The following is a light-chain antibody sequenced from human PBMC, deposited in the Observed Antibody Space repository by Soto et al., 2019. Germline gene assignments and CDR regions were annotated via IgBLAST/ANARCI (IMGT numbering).Light chain of an antibody. J-gene: IGKJ4*01. CDR2: GAS. Sequence: EIVLTQSPGTLSLSPGERATLSCRASQSVSSNLAWYQQKPVQAPMLLIYGASTRATGIPDRFSGGGSGTDFTLTISRLEPEDFAVYYCQQFSSYPLTFGGGTKVDIK. CDR1: QSVSSN. V-gene: IGKV3-20*01. CDR3: QQFSSYPLT.